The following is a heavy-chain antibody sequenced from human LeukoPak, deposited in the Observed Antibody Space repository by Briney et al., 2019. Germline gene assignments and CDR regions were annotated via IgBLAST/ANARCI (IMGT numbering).Heavy chain of an antibody. CDR3: AKERGRITIFGVVTPYAFDI. J-gene: IGHJ3*02. CDR1: GFTFSSYG. D-gene: IGHD3-3*01. Sequence: GGSLGLSCAASGFTFSSYGMHWVRQAPGKGLEWVAVIWYGGSNKYYADSVKGRFTISRDNSKNTLYLQMNSLRAEDTAVYYCAKERGRITIFGVVTPYAFDIWGQGTMVTVSS. V-gene: IGHV3-30*02. CDR2: IWYGGSNK.